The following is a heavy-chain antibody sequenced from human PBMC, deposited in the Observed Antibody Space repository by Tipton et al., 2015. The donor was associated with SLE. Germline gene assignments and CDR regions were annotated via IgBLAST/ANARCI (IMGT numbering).Heavy chain of an antibody. D-gene: IGHD7-27*01. CDR2: IYYSGST. J-gene: IGHJ3*02. Sequence: TLSLTCTVSGGSISSYYWSWIRQPPGKGLEWIGYIYYSGSTYYNLSLKSRVTISVDTSKNQFSLKLSSVTAADTAVYYCARAYTGAGDAFDIWGQGTMVTVSS. CDR1: GGSISSYY. V-gene: IGHV4-30-4*01. CDR3: ARAYTGAGDAFDI.